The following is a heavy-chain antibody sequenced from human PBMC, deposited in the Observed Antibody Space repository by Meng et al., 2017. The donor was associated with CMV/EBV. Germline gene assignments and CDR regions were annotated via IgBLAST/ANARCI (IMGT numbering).Heavy chain of an antibody. CDR2: IRYDGSNK. J-gene: IGHJ6*02. CDR1: GFTFSSYG. D-gene: IGHD3-3*01. Sequence: GESLKISCAASGFTFSSYGMHWVRQAPGKGLEWVAFIRYDGSNKYYADSVKGRFTTSRDNSKNTLYLQMNSLRAEDTAVYYCAKDGTIFGAYYYYYGMDVWGQGTTVTVSS. V-gene: IGHV3-30*02. CDR3: AKDGTIFGAYYYYYGMDV.